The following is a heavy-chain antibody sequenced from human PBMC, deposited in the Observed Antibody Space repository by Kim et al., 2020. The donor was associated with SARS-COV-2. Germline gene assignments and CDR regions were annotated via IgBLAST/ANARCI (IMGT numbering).Heavy chain of an antibody. D-gene: IGHD3-16*02. CDR1: GYTFTSYA. V-gene: IGHV7-4-1*02. J-gene: IGHJ3*02. CDR2: INTNTGNP. CDR3: ARPWGSDRYDAFDI. Sequence: ASVKVSCKASGYTFTSYAMNWVRQAPGQGLEWMGWINTNTGNPTYAQGFTGRFVFSLDTSVSTAYLQISSLKAEDTAVYYCARPWGSDRYDAFDIWGQGTMVTVSS.